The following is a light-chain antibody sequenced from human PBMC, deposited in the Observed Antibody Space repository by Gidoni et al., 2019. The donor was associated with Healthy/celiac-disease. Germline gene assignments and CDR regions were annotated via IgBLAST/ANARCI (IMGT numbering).Light chain of an antibody. V-gene: IGKV1-39*01. CDR3: QQSYRTTYT. CDR1: QSISSY. CDR2: AAS. J-gene: IGKJ2*01. Sequence: DIQMTQSPSSLSASVGDRVTITCRASQSISSYLNWYQQKPGKAPKLLIYAASSLQSGVPSRFSGSGSGTDFTLTISSLQPEDFATYYCQQSYRTTYTFGQXTKLEIK.